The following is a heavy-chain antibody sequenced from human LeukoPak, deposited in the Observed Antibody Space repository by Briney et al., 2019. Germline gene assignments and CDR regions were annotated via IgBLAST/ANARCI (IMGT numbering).Heavy chain of an antibody. V-gene: IGHV1-46*01. J-gene: IGHJ5*02. Sequence: GASVKVSCKASGYTFTSNYMHWVRQAPGQGLEWMGIINPSGGSTSYAQKFQGRVTMTRDMSTSTVYMELSSRRSEDTAVYYCARDLVATPSGPYNWFDPWGQGTLVTVSS. CDR3: ARDLVATPSGPYNWFDP. D-gene: IGHD5-12*01. CDR2: INPSGGST. CDR1: GYTFTSNY.